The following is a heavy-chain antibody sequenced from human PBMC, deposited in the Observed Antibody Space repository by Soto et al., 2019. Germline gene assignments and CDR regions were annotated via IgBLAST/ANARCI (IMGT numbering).Heavy chain of an antibody. V-gene: IGHV3-23*01. CDR3: ARDPSIVLVPAATYYYYYYGMDV. CDR2: ISGSGGST. D-gene: IGHD2-2*01. J-gene: IGHJ6*02. Sequence: LRLSCAASGFTFSSYAMSWVRQAPGKGLEWVSAISGSGGSTYYADSVKGRFTISRDNAKNSLYLQMNSLRAEDTAVYYCARDPSIVLVPAATYYYYYYGMDVWGQGTTVTVSS. CDR1: GFTFSSYA.